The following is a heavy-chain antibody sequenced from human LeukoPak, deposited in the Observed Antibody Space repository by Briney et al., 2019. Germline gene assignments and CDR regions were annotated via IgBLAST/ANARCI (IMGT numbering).Heavy chain of an antibody. CDR1: GGSFSGYY. V-gene: IGHV4-34*01. Sequence: SETLSLTCAVYGGSFSGYYWSWIRQPPGKGLVWIGEINHSGSTNYNPSLKSRVTISVDTSKNQFSLKLSSVTAADTAVYYCARRDSSSWYGGWFDPWGQGTLVTVSS. D-gene: IGHD6-13*01. CDR2: INHSGST. J-gene: IGHJ5*02. CDR3: ARRDSSSWYGGWFDP.